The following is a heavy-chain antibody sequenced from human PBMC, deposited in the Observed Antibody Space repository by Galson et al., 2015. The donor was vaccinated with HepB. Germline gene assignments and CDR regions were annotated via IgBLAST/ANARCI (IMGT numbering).Heavy chain of an antibody. CDR2: VIPMFGSI. CDR1: GDTFRNNG. Sequence: SVKVSCKASGDTFRNNGFSWVRQAPGQGLEWMGGVIPMFGSIDYAQKFEERVTISADEVTSTVYMELRSLRSEDTAVYFCAREALLQKFDWLDNYFDYWGQGTLVAVSS. D-gene: IGHD3-9*01. V-gene: IGHV1-69*13. J-gene: IGHJ4*02. CDR3: AREALLQKFDWLDNYFDY.